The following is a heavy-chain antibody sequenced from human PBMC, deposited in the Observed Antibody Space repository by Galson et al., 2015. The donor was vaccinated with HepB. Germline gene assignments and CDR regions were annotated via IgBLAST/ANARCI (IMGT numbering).Heavy chain of an antibody. CDR2: IIPIFGTA. V-gene: IGHV1-69*13. CDR3: AREQGRSSVWYWLYYYMDV. D-gene: IGHD6-19*01. J-gene: IGHJ6*03. Sequence: SVKVSCKASGGTFSSYAISWVRQAPGQGLEWMGGIIPIFGTANYAQKFQGRVTITADESTSTAYMELSSLRSEDTAVYYCAREQGRSSVWYWLYYYMDVWGKGTTVTVSS. CDR1: GGTFSSYA.